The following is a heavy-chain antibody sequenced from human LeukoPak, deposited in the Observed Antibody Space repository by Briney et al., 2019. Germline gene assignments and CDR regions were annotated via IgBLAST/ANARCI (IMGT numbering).Heavy chain of an antibody. CDR1: GFTFSSYS. J-gene: IGHJ4*02. D-gene: IGHD6-13*01. V-gene: IGHV3-21*01. CDR2: ISSSSSYI. CDR3: ARGIAAAHPLAPFDY. Sequence: PGGSLRLSCAAPGFTFSSYSMNWVRQAPGRGLEWVSSISSSSSYIYYADSVKGRFTISRDNAKNSLYLQMNSLRAEDTAVYYCARGIAAAHPLAPFDYWGQGTLVTVSS.